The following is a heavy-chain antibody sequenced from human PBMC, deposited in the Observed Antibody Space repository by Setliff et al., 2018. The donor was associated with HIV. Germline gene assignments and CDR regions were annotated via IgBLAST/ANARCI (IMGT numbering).Heavy chain of an antibody. V-gene: IGHV5-51*01. J-gene: IGHJ4*02. CDR3: ASGRKKNYDLFTGYYRILGVDFDY. D-gene: IGHD3-9*01. CDR1: GYRFSGHW. CDR2: IYPSDSDT. Sequence: GESLKISCKGSGYRFSGHWIAWVRQMPGKGLEWMGMIYPSDSDTRYSPSFQGQVTISVDKSISTAYLQWSSLKASDTAMYYCASGRKKNYDLFTGYYRILGVDFDYWGQGTLVTVSS.